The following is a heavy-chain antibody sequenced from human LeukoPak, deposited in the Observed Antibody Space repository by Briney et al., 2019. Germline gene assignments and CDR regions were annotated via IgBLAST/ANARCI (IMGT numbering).Heavy chain of an antibody. CDR3: ARVFEDIVVVVADSWFDP. V-gene: IGHV1-2*02. D-gene: IGHD2-15*01. CDR2: INPNSGGT. Sequence: ASVNVSFKASGYTFTGYYMHWVRQAPGQGLEWMGWINPNSGGTNYAQKFQGRVTMTRDTSISTAYMELSRLRSDDTGVYDCARVFEDIVVVVADSWFDPWGQGNLVTVSS. CDR1: GYTFTGYY. J-gene: IGHJ5*02.